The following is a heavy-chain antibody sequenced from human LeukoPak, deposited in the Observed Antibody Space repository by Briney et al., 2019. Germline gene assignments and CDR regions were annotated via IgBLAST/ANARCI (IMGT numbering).Heavy chain of an antibody. D-gene: IGHD5-12*01. CDR3: ARQKWLRLFDY. V-gene: IGHV4-39*01. CDR1: GGSISSSSYY. J-gene: IGHJ4*02. CDR2: IYYSGST. Sequence: SETLSLTCTVSGGSISSSSYYWGWIRQPPGKGLEWIGSIYYSGSTYYNPSLKSRVTISVDTSKNQFSLKLSSVTAADTAVYYCARQKWLRLFDYWGQGTLVTVSS.